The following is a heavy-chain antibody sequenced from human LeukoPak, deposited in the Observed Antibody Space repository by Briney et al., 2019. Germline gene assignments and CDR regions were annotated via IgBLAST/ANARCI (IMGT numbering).Heavy chain of an antibody. Sequence: PGGSLRLSCAASGFTFSSYGMHWVRQAPGKGLEWVAVIWYDGCNKYYADSVKGRFTISRGNSKNTLYLQMNSLRAEDTAVYYCARDAAAMEPYGMDVWGQGTTVTVSS. V-gene: IGHV3-33*01. CDR1: GFTFSSYG. CDR2: IWYDGCNK. J-gene: IGHJ6*02. D-gene: IGHD5-18*01. CDR3: ARDAAAMEPYGMDV.